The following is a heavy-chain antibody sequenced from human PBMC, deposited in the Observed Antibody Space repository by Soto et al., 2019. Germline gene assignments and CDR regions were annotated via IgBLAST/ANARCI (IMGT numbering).Heavy chain of an antibody. CDR3: AKDRLLRFGELSLY. Sequence: EVQLLESGGGLVQPGGSLRLSCAASEFTFSSYAMSWVRQAPGKGLEWVSAISGSGGSTYYADSVKGRFTISRDNSKNTLYLQMNSLRAEDTAVYYCAKDRLLRFGELSLYWGQGTLVTVSS. CDR2: ISGSGGST. D-gene: IGHD3-10*01. J-gene: IGHJ4*02. CDR1: EFTFSSYA. V-gene: IGHV3-23*01.